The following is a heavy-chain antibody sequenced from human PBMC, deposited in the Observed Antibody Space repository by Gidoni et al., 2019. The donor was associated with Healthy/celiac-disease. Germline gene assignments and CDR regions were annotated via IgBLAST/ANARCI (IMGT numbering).Heavy chain of an antibody. CDR3: AREDGYYYDSSGYSGY. CDR1: GYTFTSYY. CDR2: INPSGGST. D-gene: IGHD3-22*01. Sequence: QVQLVQSGAEVTKPGASVKVSCKASGYTFTSYYMHWVRQAPGQGLEWMGIINPSGGSTSYAQKFQGRVTMTRDTSTSTVYMELSSLRSEDTAVYYCAREDGYYYDSSGYSGYWGQGTLVTVSS. J-gene: IGHJ4*02. V-gene: IGHV1-46*01.